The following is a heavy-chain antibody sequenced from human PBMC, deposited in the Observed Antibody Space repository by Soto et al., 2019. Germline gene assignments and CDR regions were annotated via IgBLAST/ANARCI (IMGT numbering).Heavy chain of an antibody. V-gene: IGHV3-23*01. CDR2: IGASGRST. D-gene: IGHD2-8*01. Sequence: EVQLLESGGGLVQPGSSLRLSCAASGFTFSSYAMSWVRQAPGKGLGWVSAIGASGRSTDHADSVKGRFTISRNNSQNTLYLQMNSLRAEDTAIYYCAKRLNTYYFDSWGQGILVTVSS. CDR1: GFTFSSYA. J-gene: IGHJ4*02. CDR3: AKRLNTYYFDS.